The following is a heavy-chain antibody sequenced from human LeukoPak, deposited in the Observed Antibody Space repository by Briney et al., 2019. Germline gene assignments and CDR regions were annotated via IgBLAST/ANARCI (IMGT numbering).Heavy chain of an antibody. V-gene: IGHV3-13*04. D-gene: IGHD3-10*01. J-gene: IGHJ6*02. CDR2: IGTAGDT. CDR3: ALLGGYYGMDV. CDR1: GFTFSSYD. Sequence: PGGSLRLSCAASGFTFSSYDMHWVRHATGKGLEWVSAIGTAGDTYYPGSVKGRFTISRENAKNSLYLQMNSLRAGDTAVYYCALLGGYYGMDVWGQGTTVTVSS.